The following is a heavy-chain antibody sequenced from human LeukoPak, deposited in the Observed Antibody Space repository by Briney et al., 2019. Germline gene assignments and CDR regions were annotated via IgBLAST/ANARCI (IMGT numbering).Heavy chain of an antibody. J-gene: IGHJ4*02. Sequence: ASVKVSCKASGYSFSGYFMHWVRQAPGQGLEWMGRINPNSGGTNYAQRFQGRVTMTKDTSITTAYMELSRLRSDDTAIYYCARGRDGYNPHDFWGQGTLVTVSS. CDR3: ARGRDGYNPHDF. V-gene: IGHV1-2*06. D-gene: IGHD5-24*01. CDR1: GYSFSGYF. CDR2: INPNSGGT.